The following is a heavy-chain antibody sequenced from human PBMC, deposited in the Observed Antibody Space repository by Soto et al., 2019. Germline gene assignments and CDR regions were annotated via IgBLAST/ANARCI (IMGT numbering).Heavy chain of an antibody. CDR3: ARAHGIAGTYGMDV. J-gene: IGHJ6*02. CDR1: GGSFSGYY. V-gene: IGHV4-34*01. D-gene: IGHD1-1*01. Sequence: PPETLSLTCAVYGGSFSGYYWNWIRQPPGKGLEWIGEINQSGSTSYNPSLKSRVTISIDTSKNQFSLKLTSVTAADTAVYYCARAHGIAGTYGMDVWGQGTTVTVSS. CDR2: INQSGST.